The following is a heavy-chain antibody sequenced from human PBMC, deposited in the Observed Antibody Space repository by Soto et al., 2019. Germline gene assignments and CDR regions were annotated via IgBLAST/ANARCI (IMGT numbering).Heavy chain of an antibody. D-gene: IGHD2-15*01. CDR1: GGSISSGDYY. Sequence: SETLSLTCTVSGGSISSGDYYWSWIRQPPGKGLEWIGYIYYSGSTYYNPSLKSRVTISVDTSKNQFSLKLSSVTAADTAVYYCARGGYANYYYGMDVWGQGTTVTVSS. V-gene: IGHV4-30-4*01. J-gene: IGHJ6*02. CDR3: ARGGYANYYYGMDV. CDR2: IYYSGST.